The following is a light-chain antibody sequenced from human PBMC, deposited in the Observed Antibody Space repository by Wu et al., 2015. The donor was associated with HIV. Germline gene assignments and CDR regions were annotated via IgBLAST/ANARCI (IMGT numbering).Light chain of an antibody. Sequence: DIQMTQSPSSLSASVGDRVTITCRSSQSIGTNLNWYQQKPGRAPNLLIYSASSLHTGVPSRFSGSGSGTDFTLTINSLQPEDFATYYCQQSYRTPTLTFGGDQGGIK. V-gene: IGKV1-39*01. CDR1: QSIGTN. J-gene: IGKJ4*01. CDR3: QQSYRTPTLT. CDR2: SAS.